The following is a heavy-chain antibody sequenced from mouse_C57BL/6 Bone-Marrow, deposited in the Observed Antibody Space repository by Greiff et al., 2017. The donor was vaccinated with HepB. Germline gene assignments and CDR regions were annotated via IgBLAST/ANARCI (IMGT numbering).Heavy chain of an antibody. J-gene: IGHJ3*01. D-gene: IGHD1-1*01. CDR3: ARDQDYYGSSYAWFAY. Sequence: EVQLQQSGPGMVKPSQSLSLTCTVTGYSITSGYDWHWIRHFPGNKLEWMGYISYSGSTNYNPSLKSRISITQDTSKNHFFLKLNSVTTEDTATYYCARDQDYYGSSYAWFAYWGQGTLVTVSA. V-gene: IGHV3-1*01. CDR1: GYSITSGYD. CDR2: ISYSGST.